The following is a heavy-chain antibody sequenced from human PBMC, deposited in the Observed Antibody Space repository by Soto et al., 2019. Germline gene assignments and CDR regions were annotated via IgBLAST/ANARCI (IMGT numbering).Heavy chain of an antibody. CDR1: GFTFSTYA. Sequence: EVQLLESGGGLVQPGGSLRLSCAASGFTFSTYAMNWVRQAPGKGLEWVSGISGSGDSTYYADSVKGRFTVSRDNSKNPLYLQMNSLRAEDTAVFYCAKERSSGWRFDYWGQGTLVTVSS. V-gene: IGHV3-23*01. CDR3: AKERSSGWRFDY. CDR2: ISGSGDST. D-gene: IGHD6-19*01. J-gene: IGHJ4*02.